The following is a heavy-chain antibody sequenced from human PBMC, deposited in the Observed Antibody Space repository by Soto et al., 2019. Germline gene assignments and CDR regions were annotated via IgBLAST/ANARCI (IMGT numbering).Heavy chain of an antibody. CDR3: ATWVVAADLLLGFDP. V-gene: IGHV1-8*01. Sequence: QVQLVQSGAEVKKPGASVKVSCKASGYTFTSYDINWVRQATGQGLEWMGWMNPNSGNTGYAQKFQGRVTMTRHTSTSTPYMELSSLRSEDTAVYYCATWVVAADLLLGFDPWGQGALVTVSS. D-gene: IGHD6-13*01. CDR1: GYTFTSYD. J-gene: IGHJ5*02. CDR2: MNPNSGNT.